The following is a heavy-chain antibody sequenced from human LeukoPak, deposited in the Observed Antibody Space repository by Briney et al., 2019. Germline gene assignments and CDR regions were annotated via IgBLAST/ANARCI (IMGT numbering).Heavy chain of an antibody. Sequence: ASVKVSCKVSGYTLTELSMHWVRQAPGKGLEWMGGFDPEDGETIYAQKFQGRVTMTEDTSTDTAYMELSSLRSDDTAVYYCARNAVDFWSGYYPAYYYYYYMDVWGKGTTVTVSS. D-gene: IGHD3-3*01. CDR1: GYTLTELS. CDR2: FDPEDGET. CDR3: ARNAVDFWSGYYPAYYYYYYMDV. V-gene: IGHV1-24*01. J-gene: IGHJ6*03.